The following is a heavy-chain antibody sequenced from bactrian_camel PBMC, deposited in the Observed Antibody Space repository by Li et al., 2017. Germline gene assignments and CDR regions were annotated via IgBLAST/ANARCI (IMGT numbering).Heavy chain of an antibody. D-gene: IGHD4*01. CDR3: ATVFVKQCFWNDYGTYGR. Sequence: DVQLVESGGDSVQPGGSLSLTCSASGYSASAYCIGWFRQAPGGELEGIATIERDGGTTVADPVKGRFTISQDNAKNIIYLQMSSLTPDDTAMYYCATVFVKQCFWNDYGTYGRWGQGTQVTVS. V-gene: IGHV3S10*01. CDR1: GYSASAYC. CDR2: IERDGGT. J-gene: IGHJ4*01.